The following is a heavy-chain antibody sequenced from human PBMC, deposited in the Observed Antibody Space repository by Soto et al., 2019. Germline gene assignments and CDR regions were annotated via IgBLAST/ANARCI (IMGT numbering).Heavy chain of an antibody. J-gene: IGHJ4*02. CDR3: ARDVAATPIGGTTLWYFDY. CDR1: GGSISSYY. V-gene: IGHV4-59*01. Sequence: PSETLSLTCTVSGGSISSYYWSWIRQPPGKGLEWIGYIYYSGSTNYNPSLKSRVTISVDTSKNQFSLKLSSVTAADTAVYYCARDVAATPIGGTTLWYFDYWGQGTLVTVSS. CDR2: IYYSGST. D-gene: IGHD1-1*01.